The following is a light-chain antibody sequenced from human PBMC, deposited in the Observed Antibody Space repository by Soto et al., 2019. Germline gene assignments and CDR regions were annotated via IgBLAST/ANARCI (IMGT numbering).Light chain of an antibody. Sequence: QSVLTQPPSVSAAPGQKVTISCSGSSSNIGNNYVSWYQQLPETAPKLLIYENNKRPSGIPDRFSGSKSGTSATLGITGLQTGDEADYYCGTWDISLSLWLFGGSTKLTVL. J-gene: IGLJ2*01. CDR1: SSNIGNNY. V-gene: IGLV1-51*02. CDR3: GTWDISLSLWL. CDR2: ENN.